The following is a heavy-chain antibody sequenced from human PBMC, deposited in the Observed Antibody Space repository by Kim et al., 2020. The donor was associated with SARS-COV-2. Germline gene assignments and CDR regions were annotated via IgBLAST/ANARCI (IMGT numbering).Heavy chain of an antibody. CDR1: GGSISSGDYC. CDR3: ARGLLSLSYGMDV. V-gene: IGHV4-30-4*01. Sequence: SETLSLTCTVSGGSISSGDYCWSWVRQPPGKGLEWIGYIYYNGGTSYNPSLKIQLTLSVDTSKNQFSLKLSSVTAADTAVYFCARGLLSLSYGMDVWGQGTTVTVSS. D-gene: IGHD3-10*01. CDR2: IYYNGGT. J-gene: IGHJ6*02.